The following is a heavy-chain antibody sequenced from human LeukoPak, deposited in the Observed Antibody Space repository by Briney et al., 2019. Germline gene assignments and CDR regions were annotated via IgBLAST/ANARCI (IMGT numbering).Heavy chain of an antibody. J-gene: IGHJ4*02. V-gene: IGHV3-74*01. Sequence: PGGSLRLSCAASGFSFSSHWMHWVRQVPGKGLVWVSHIKSDGTTTTYADSVKGRLTISRDNAKNSLYLQMNSLRAEDTAVYYCARASYCGGDCYSGPFDYWGQGTLVTVSS. CDR2: IKSDGTTT. CDR3: ARASYCGGDCYSGPFDY. CDR1: GFSFSSHW. D-gene: IGHD2-21*02.